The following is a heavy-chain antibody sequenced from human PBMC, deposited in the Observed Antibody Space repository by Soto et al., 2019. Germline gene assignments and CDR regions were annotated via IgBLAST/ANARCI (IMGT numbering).Heavy chain of an antibody. J-gene: IGHJ4*02. D-gene: IGHD2-2*02. V-gene: IGHV3-30*18. CDR3: AKDALYFGTG. CDR2: IWYDGINK. Sequence: QVQLVESGGGVVQPGRSLRLSCAASGFTFSTYGMHWVRQAPGKGLEWVAVIWYDGINKYYADSVKGRFTISRDNSKNTVYLQMDSLRPEDTAVYYCAKDALYFGTGWGQGTLVTVSS. CDR1: GFTFSTYG.